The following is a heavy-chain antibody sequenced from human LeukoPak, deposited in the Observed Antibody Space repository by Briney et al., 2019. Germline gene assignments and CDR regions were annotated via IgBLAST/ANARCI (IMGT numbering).Heavy chain of an antibody. D-gene: IGHD1-14*01. CDR3: ARSRISDYMDV. Sequence: ASVKVSCKASGYTFTSYGISWVRQAPGQGLEWMGWISAYNGNTNYAQRLQGRVTMTRNTSINTAHMELSSLRSEDTAVYYCARSRISDYMDVWGKGTTVTVSS. V-gene: IGHV1-18*01. CDR1: GYTFTSYG. CDR2: ISAYNGNT. J-gene: IGHJ6*03.